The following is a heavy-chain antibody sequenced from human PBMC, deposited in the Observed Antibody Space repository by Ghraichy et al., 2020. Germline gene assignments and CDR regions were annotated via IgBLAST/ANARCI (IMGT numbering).Heavy chain of an antibody. J-gene: IGHJ3*02. CDR2: MWYDGTNK. D-gene: IGHD3-10*01. CDR1: GFTFSNYA. CDR3: ARPGDADAFDI. Sequence: GGSLRLSCEASGFTFSNYAMHWVRQAPGAGLEWVAVMWYDGTNKYYADSVKGRFTISRDNSRNTLYLQMNSLRAEDTAVYYCARPGDADAFDIWGQGTMVTVSS. V-gene: IGHV3-33*01.